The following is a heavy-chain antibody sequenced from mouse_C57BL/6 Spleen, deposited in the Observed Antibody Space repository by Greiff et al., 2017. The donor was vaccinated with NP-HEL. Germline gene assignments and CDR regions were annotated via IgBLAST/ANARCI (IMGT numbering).Heavy chain of an antibody. CDR2: IWRGGST. CDR1: GFSFTSYG. Sequence: VQLQQSGPGLVQPSQSLSITCTVSGFSFTSYGVHWVRQSPGKGLEWLGVIWRGGSTDYNAAFMSRLSITKDNSKSQVFFRMNSLQADDTAIYYCAKNNASYYYGSSPMDYWGQGTSVTVSS. CDR3: AKNNASYYYGSSPMDY. D-gene: IGHD1-1*01. J-gene: IGHJ4*01. V-gene: IGHV2-5*01.